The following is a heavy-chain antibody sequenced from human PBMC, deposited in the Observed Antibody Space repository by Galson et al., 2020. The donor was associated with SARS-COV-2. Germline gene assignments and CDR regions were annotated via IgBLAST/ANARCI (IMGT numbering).Heavy chain of an antibody. D-gene: IGHD5-18*01. J-gene: IGHJ3*02. V-gene: IGHV4-61*02. Sequence: SETLSLTCTVSGGSISSGSYYWSWIRQPAGKGLEWIGRIYTSGSTNYNPSLKSRVTISVDTSKNQFSLKLSSVTAADTAVYYCARDTNTARGAFDIWGQGTMVTVSS. CDR1: GGSISSGSYY. CDR2: IYTSGST. CDR3: ARDTNTARGAFDI.